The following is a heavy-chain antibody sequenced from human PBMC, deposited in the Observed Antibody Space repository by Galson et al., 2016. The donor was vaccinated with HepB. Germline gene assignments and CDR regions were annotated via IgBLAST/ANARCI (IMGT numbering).Heavy chain of an antibody. V-gene: IGHV3-23*01. CDR3: AGQRLGWYFDL. J-gene: IGHJ2*01. D-gene: IGHD5-12*01. CDR2: ISGSGGRT. CDR1: GFTFRSYD. Sequence: SLRLSCAASGFTFRSYDMGWVRQAPGKGLEWVSTISGSGGRTYYADSVKGRLTISRDNSKNTLYLQMNSLRAEDTAVYYCAGQRLGWYFDLWRRGTLVTVSS.